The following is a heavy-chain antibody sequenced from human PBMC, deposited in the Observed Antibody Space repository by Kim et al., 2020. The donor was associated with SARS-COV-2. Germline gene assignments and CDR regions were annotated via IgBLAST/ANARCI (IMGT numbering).Heavy chain of an antibody. D-gene: IGHD6-13*01. J-gene: IGHJ4*02. V-gene: IGHV3-33*01. CDR2: IWYDGSDK. CDR3: ASKHGGAAAGPFYY. CDR1: GFSFSTYG. Sequence: GGSLRLSCAASGFSFSTYGMHWVRQAPGKGLEWVSVIWYDGSDKYYADSVKGRFTISRDNSKNTLYLQMDSLRAEDTAVYYCASKHGGAAAGPFYYWGQGTLVSVSS.